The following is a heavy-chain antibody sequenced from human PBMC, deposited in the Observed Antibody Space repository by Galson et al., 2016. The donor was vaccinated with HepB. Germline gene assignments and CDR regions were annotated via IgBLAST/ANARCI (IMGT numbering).Heavy chain of an antibody. CDR1: GFTFGRYA. J-gene: IGHJ4*02. CDR3: AKVRTIHYGDFFFDY. V-gene: IGHV3-23*01. Sequence: SLRLSCAASGFTFGRYAMSWVRQAPGKGLEWVSTISASDDRTYYADSVKGRFTISRDNSNNTLYLQMHSLRAEDTAIYYCAKVRTIHYGDFFFDYWGQGTLLTVSS. CDR2: ISASDDRT. D-gene: IGHD4-17*01.